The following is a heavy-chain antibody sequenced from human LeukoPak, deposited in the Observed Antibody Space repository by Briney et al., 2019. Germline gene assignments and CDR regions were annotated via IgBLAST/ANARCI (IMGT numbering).Heavy chain of an antibody. V-gene: IGHV4-39*07. J-gene: IGHJ5*02. D-gene: IGHD3-16*01. CDR3: ARSIKFGGAKGWFDT. Sequence: SETLSLTCTVSGDSISSSGYFWGWIRQPPGKGLEWIGSIYYSGSTYYKPSLKSRVTISVDTSKNQFSLKLSSVTAADTAVYSCARSIKFGGAKGWFDTWGQGTLVTVSS. CDR1: GDSISSSGYF. CDR2: IYYSGST.